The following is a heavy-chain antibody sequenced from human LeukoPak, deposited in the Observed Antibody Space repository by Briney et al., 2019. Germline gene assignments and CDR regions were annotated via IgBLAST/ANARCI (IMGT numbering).Heavy chain of an antibody. V-gene: IGHV3-21*01. D-gene: IGHD6-13*01. CDR1: GFNFDDST. CDR3: AKFIAAPFYFDY. Sequence: GGSLRLSCAASGFNFDDSTMHWVRRSPGRGLEWVSSISSSSSYIYYADSVKGRFTISRDNAKNSLYLQMNSLRAEDTAVYYCAKFIAAPFYFDYWAQGTLVTVSS. J-gene: IGHJ4*02. CDR2: ISSSSSYI.